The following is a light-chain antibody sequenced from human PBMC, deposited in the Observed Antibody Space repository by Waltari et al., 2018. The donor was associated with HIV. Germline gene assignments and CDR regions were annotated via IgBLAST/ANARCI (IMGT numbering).Light chain of an antibody. Sequence: QSALTQPASVSGSLGHSITISCTGSRTDIGAFDYVSWYQQHPDRPPKLLIYEVRNRPLGVSNRFSGSKSGDTASLTISGLQAEDEAQYFCSSYTSSDTPYWVFGGGTKLTVL. J-gene: IGLJ3*02. CDR2: EVR. CDR1: RTDIGAFDY. V-gene: IGLV2-14*01. CDR3: SSYTSSDTPYWV.